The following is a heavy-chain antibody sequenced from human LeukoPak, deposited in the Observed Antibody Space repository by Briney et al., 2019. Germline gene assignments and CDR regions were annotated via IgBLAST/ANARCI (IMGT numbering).Heavy chain of an antibody. Sequence: GGSLRLSCAASGFTVSSNYMSWVRQAPGKGLEWVSVIYSGGSTYYADSVKGRFTISRDNSKNTLYLQMNSLRAEDTAVYYCARVSRGPHPYYYDSSGYMDYWGQRTLVTVSS. CDR3: ARVSRGPHPYYYDSSGYMDY. J-gene: IGHJ4*02. D-gene: IGHD3-22*01. V-gene: IGHV3-53*01. CDR2: IYSGGST. CDR1: GFTVSSNY.